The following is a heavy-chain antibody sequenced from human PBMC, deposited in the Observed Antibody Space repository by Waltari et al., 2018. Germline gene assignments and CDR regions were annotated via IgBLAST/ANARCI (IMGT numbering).Heavy chain of an antibody. CDR1: GGSFSGYY. CDR3: ASAWRGGSCYS. J-gene: IGHJ4*02. D-gene: IGHD2-15*01. CDR2: INHSGST. Sequence: QVQLQQWGAGLLKPSETLSLTCAVYGGSFSGYYWSWIRQPPGKGLEWIGEINHSGSTNNNPSLKSRVTISVDTSKNQFSLKLSSVTAADTAVYYCASAWRGGSCYSWGQGTLVTVSS. V-gene: IGHV4-34*01.